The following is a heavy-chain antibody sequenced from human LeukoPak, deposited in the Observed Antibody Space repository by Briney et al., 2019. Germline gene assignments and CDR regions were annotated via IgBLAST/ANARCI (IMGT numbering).Heavy chain of an antibody. CDR1: GFALSSHW. CDR3: ARNNGMDV. V-gene: IGHV3-7*03. CDR2: VNRDGSEI. J-gene: IGHJ6*02. Sequence: GGSLRLSCAASGFALSSHWMTWVRQVPGRGPEWVANVNRDGSEIYYLDSVKGRFTISEDNAKNSLYLQMNSLRAEDTALYHCARNNGMDVWGQGTTVIVS.